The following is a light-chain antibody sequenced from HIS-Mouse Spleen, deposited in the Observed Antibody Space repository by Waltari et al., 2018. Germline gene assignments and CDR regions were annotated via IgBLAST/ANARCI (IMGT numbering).Light chain of an antibody. CDR2: DAS. V-gene: IGKV1-13*02. Sequence: AIQLTQSPSSLSASVGDSVTIPCRASQGISSALAWYQQKPGKAPKLLIYDASSLESGVPSRFSGSGSGTDFTLTISSLQPEDFATYYCQQFNSYPYSTFGGGTKVEIK. CDR1: QGISSA. CDR3: QQFNSYPYST. J-gene: IGKJ4*01.